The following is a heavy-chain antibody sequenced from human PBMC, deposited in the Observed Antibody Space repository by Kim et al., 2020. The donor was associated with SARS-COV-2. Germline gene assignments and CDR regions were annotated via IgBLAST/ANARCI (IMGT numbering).Heavy chain of an antibody. CDR1: GYTFTSYA. CDR3: ARDLGQGLHLDIVVVPAAIRINYGMDV. D-gene: IGHD2-2*01. Sequence: ASVKVSCKASGYTFTSYAMHWVRQAPGQRLEWMGWINAGNGNTKYSQKFQGRVTITRDTSASTAYMELSSLRSEDTAVYYCARDLGQGLHLDIVVVPAAIRINYGMDVWGQGTTVTVSS. CDR2: INAGNGNT. V-gene: IGHV1-3*01. J-gene: IGHJ6*02.